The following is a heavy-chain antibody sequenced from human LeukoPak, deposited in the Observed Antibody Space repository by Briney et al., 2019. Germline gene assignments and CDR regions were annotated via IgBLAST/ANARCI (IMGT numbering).Heavy chain of an antibody. J-gene: IGHJ6*02. Sequence: PSETLSLTCTVSGGSISSYYWSWIRQPPGKGLEWIGYIYYSGSTHYNPSLKSRVTISGDTSKNQFSLRLSSVTVADTAVYYCARTNIITGMTWNYYYGMDVWGQGTTVTVSS. CDR3: ARTNIITGMTWNYYYGMDV. CDR2: IYYSGST. D-gene: IGHD1-20*01. V-gene: IGHV4-59*08. CDR1: GGSISSYY.